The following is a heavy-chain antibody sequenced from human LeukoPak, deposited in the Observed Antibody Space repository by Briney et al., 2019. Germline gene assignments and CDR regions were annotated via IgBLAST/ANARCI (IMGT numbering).Heavy chain of an antibody. CDR2: ISWNSGSL. Sequence: GGSLRLSCAASGFTLDDYGMHWVRQPPGKGLEWVSGISWNSGSLDYADSVKGRFTISRDNAKNSLYLQMNSLRAEDTALYYCAKAESYYLGIFDYWGQGTLVTVSS. D-gene: IGHD1-26*01. CDR1: GFTLDDYG. J-gene: IGHJ4*02. CDR3: AKAESYYLGIFDY. V-gene: IGHV3-9*01.